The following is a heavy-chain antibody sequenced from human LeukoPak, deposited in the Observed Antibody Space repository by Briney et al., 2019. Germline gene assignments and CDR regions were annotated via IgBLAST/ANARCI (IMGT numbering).Heavy chain of an antibody. CDR1: GGTFSSYA. J-gene: IGHJ4*02. V-gene: IGHV1-69*01. Sequence: SVKVSCKASGGTFSSYAISWVRQAPGQGLEWMGVIIPIFGTANYAQKFQGRVTITADESTSTAYMELSSLRSEDTAVYYCARAGRAGAGLGIDYWGQGTLVTVSS. CDR3: ARAGRAGAGLGIDY. D-gene: IGHD6-19*01. CDR2: IIPIFGTA.